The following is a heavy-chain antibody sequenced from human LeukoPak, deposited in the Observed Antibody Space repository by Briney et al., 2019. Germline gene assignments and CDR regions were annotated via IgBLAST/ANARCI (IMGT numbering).Heavy chain of an antibody. Sequence: SETLSLTCTVSGDSISYHYWSWIRQPAGKGLEWIGRIYTSGSTNYNPSLKSRVTMSVDTSKNQFSLKLSSVTAADTAVYYCARLIWFGELFFFDYWGQGTLVTVSS. V-gene: IGHV4-4*07. CDR3: ARLIWFGELFFFDY. CDR1: GDSISYHY. CDR2: IYTSGST. J-gene: IGHJ4*02. D-gene: IGHD3-10*01.